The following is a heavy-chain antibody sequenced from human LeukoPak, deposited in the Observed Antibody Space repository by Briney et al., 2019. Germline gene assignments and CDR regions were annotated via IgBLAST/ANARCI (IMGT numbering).Heavy chain of an antibody. J-gene: IGHJ5*02. V-gene: IGHV4-59*08. Sequence: SETLSLTCTVSGGSISSYYWSWIRQPPGKGLEWIGYIYYSGSTNYNPSLKSRVTISVDTSKSQFSLKLSSVTAADTAVYYCARGLAVAGTRWFDHWGQGTLVTVSS. CDR1: GGSISSYY. D-gene: IGHD6-19*01. CDR3: ARGLAVAGTRWFDH. CDR2: IYYSGST.